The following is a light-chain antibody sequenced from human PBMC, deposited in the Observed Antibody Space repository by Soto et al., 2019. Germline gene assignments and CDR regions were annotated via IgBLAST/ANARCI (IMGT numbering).Light chain of an antibody. J-gene: IGKJ5*01. CDR3: QKFNTAPLT. CDR1: QDISVY. CDR2: SAS. V-gene: IGKV1-27*01. Sequence: DIQMTQSPSSLSASVGDRVTITCRASQDISVYLAWDQQKPGKVPKLLIYSASTLQSGVPSRFSGSGSGTDFTLTISSLQPEDVATYFCQKFNTAPLTFGQGTRLEI.